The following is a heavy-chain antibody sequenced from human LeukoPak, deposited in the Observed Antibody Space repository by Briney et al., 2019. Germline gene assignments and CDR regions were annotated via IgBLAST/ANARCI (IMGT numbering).Heavy chain of an antibody. CDR2: IYTSGST. CDR3: ARQLVVRGVIDY. V-gene: IGHV4-59*10. Sequence: KTSETLSLTCAIYGGSFSGYYWSWIRQPPGKGLEWIGRIYTSGSTNYNPSLKSRVTMSVDTSKNQFSLKLSSVTAADTAVYYCARQLVVRGVIDYWGQGTLVTVSS. CDR1: GGSFSGYY. D-gene: IGHD3-10*01. J-gene: IGHJ4*02.